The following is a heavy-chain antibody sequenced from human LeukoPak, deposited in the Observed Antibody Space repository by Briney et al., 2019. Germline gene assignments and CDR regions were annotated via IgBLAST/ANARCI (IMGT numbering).Heavy chain of an antibody. V-gene: IGHV3-7*01. CDR1: GFMFPNHW. CDR3: AKDYSFSNFN. D-gene: IGHD2-15*01. CDR2: INERGSET. Sequence: GGSLRLSCAASGFMFPNHWMIWVRQAPGKGLEWVANINERGSETYYADYVKGRFTISRDNTKKSLFLQLNSLSVEETAMYYCAKDYSFSNFNWGQGTLVTVSS. J-gene: IGHJ4*02.